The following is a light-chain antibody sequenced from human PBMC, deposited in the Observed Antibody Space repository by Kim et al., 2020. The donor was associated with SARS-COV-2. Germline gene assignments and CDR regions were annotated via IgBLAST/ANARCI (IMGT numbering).Light chain of an antibody. J-gene: IGLJ2*01. CDR3: QSYDSSLSGGV. V-gene: IGLV1-40*01. CDR1: SSNIGAGYA. CDR2: GNS. Sequence: QGVTISCTGSSSNIGAGYAVHWYQQLPGTAPKLLIYGNSNRPSGVPDRFSGSKSGTSASLAITGLQAEDEADYYCQSYDSSLSGGVFGGGTQLTVL.